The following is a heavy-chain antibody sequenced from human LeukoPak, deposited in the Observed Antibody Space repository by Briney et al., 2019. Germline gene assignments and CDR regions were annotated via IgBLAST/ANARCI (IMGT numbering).Heavy chain of an antibody. CDR2: IVVGSGNT. CDR1: GFTFTSSA. CDR3: AAGLVGAYDAFDI. Sequence: SVKVSCKASGFTFTSSAMQWVRQARGQRLEWIGWIVVGSGNTNYAQKFQERVTITRDMSTSTAYMELSSLRSEDTAVYYCAAGLVGAYDAFDIWGQGTMVTVSS. J-gene: IGHJ3*02. V-gene: IGHV1-58*02. D-gene: IGHD1-26*01.